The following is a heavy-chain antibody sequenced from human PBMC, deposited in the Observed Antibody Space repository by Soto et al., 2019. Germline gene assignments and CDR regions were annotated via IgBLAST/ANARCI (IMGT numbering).Heavy chain of an antibody. CDR1: GYTFTSYD. CDR3: AVSGYDYFGYYYYGMDV. CDR2: MNPNSGYT. J-gene: IGHJ6*02. D-gene: IGHD5-12*01. Sequence: QVQLVQSGAEVKKPGASVKVSCKASGYTFTSYDINWVRQATGQGLEWMGWMNPNSGYTGHAQKFQGRVTMTRDTSTSTAYMELSSLRSEDTAVYYCAVSGYDYFGYYYYGMDVWGQGTTVTVSS. V-gene: IGHV1-8*01.